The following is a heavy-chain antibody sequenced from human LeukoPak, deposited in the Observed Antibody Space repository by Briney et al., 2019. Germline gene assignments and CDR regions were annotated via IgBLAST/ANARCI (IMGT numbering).Heavy chain of an antibody. CDR1: GFTFDDYA. D-gene: IGHD4-17*01. V-gene: IGHV3-9*01. Sequence: PGGSLRLSCAASGFTFDDYAMHWVRQAPGKGLEWVSGISWNSGSIGYADSVKGRFTISRDNAKNSLYLQMNSLRAEDTALYYCAKGTVTTDRHFDYWGQGTLVTVSS. CDR3: AKGTVTTDRHFDY. J-gene: IGHJ4*02. CDR2: ISWNSGSI.